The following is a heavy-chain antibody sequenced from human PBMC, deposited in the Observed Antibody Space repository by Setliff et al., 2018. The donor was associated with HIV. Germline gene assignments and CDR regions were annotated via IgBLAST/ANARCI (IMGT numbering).Heavy chain of an antibody. CDR1: GDSINSGNYY. D-gene: IGHD5-18*01. Sequence: SETLSLTCTVSGDSINSGNYYWSWIRQHPGKGLEWIGYIYYSGSTYYNPSLKSRVTISVDTSKNQFSLKLNSVTAADTAVYYCARTRGYTYGYIDSWAQGTLVTSPQ. CDR3: ARTRGYTYGYIDS. J-gene: IGHJ4*02. V-gene: IGHV4-30-4*08. CDR2: IYYSGST.